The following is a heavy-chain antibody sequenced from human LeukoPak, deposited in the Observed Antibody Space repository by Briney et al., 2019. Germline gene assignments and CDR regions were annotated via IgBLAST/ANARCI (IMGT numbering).Heavy chain of an antibody. Sequence: GGSLRLSCAASGFTFDDYAMHWVRQAPGKGLDWVSLISGNGDNTYYADSVKGRFTIPRDNSKNSLYLQMNSLRTEDTALYYCAKGVSESGDAFDIWGRGTMVTVSS. J-gene: IGHJ3*02. CDR1: GFTFDDYA. D-gene: IGHD3-3*01. CDR3: AKGVSESGDAFDI. V-gene: IGHV3-43*02. CDR2: ISGNGDNT.